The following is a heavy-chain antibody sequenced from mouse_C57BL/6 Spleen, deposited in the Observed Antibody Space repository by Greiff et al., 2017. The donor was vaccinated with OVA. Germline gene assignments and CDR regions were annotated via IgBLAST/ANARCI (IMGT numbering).Heavy chain of an antibody. V-gene: IGHV5-4*03. Sequence: EVKVVESGGGLVKPGGSLKLSCAASGFTFSSYAMSWVRQTPEKRLEWVATISDGGSYTYYPDNVKGRFTISRDNAKNNLYLQMSHLKSEDTAMYYCARWDDGYLYYFDYWGQGTTLTVSS. D-gene: IGHD2-3*01. CDR3: ARWDDGYLYYFDY. CDR1: GFTFSSYA. CDR2: ISDGGSYT. J-gene: IGHJ2*01.